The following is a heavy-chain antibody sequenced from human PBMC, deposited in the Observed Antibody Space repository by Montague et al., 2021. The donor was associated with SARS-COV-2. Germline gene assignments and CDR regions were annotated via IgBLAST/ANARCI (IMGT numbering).Heavy chain of an antibody. J-gene: IGHJ5*02. V-gene: IGHV2-5*02. CDR2: IYWDDDE. CDR3: APLGFDSRSYYTPHNCFDP. CDR1: GISLSTSGVG. D-gene: IGHD3-10*01. Sequence: PELVKPTQTLTLTCTFSGISLSTSGVGVAWIRQPPGKALEWLALIYWDDDERYSPSMRSRLTITKDTSENQVVLRMTNMDPMDTATYYCAPLGFDSRSYYTPHNCFDPWGQGILVTVSS.